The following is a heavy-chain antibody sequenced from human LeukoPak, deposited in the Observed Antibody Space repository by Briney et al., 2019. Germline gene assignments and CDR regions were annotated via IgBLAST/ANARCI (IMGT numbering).Heavy chain of an antibody. D-gene: IGHD3-10*01. Sequence: SVKVSCKASGYTFTSYGISWVRQAPGQGLEWMGWISAYNGATNHAHKFQGRVTMTTDTPTTTAYMELRSLRSDDTAVYYCARPEVRGVYYYYMDVWGKGTTVTVSS. CDR3: ARPEVRGVYYYYMDV. V-gene: IGHV1-18*01. J-gene: IGHJ6*03. CDR2: ISAYNGAT. CDR1: GYTFTSYG.